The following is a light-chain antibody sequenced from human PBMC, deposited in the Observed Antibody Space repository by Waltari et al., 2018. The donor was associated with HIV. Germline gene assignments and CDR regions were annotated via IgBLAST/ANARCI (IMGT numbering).Light chain of an antibody. V-gene: IGKV4-1*01. Sequence: DIVMTQSPDSLAVSLGERATINCKSSQSVLSSSNNKNYLSWYQQKPGQPPKLLIYWASTRESGVPDRFSGSGSGTDFTLTISSLQAEDVAVYYCQQQYSTPWTFGQGTKVEIK. CDR2: WAS. CDR3: QQQYSTPWT. CDR1: QSVLSSSNNKNY. J-gene: IGKJ1*01.